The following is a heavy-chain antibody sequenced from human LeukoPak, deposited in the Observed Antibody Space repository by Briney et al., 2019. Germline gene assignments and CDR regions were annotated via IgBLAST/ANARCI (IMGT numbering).Heavy chain of an antibody. V-gene: IGHV4-4*07. Sequence: PSETLSLTCTVSGDSISSYYWSWIRQPPGKGLEWIGRIYTSGSTNYNPSLKSRVTMSVDTSKSQFSLKLSSVTAADTAVYCCASSSSGWFWNYWGQGTLVTVSS. CDR2: IYTSGST. CDR3: ASSSSGWFWNY. J-gene: IGHJ4*02. CDR1: GDSISSYY. D-gene: IGHD6-19*01.